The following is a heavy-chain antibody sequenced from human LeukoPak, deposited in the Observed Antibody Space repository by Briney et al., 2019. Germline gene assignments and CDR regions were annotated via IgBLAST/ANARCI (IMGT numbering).Heavy chain of an antibody. CDR1: GFTFSSYG. D-gene: IGHD6-19*01. J-gene: IGHJ5*02. CDR2: IRYDGSNK. V-gene: IGHV3-30*02. Sequence: PGGSLRLSCAASGFTFSSYGMHWVRQAPGKGLEWVAFIRYDGSNKYYADSVKGRFTISRDNSKNTLYLQMNSLRAEDTAVYYCARAVAGTHWLDPWGQGTLVTVSS. CDR3: ARAVAGTHWLDP.